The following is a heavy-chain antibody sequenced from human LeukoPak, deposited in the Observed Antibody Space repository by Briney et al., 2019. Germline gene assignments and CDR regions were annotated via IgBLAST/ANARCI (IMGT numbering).Heavy chain of an antibody. CDR2: IYYTGRT. CDR3: ARLGNNWNLRFEY. Sequence: SETLSLTCTVSGGSIKDSNYYWAWFRQSPGKGLEWIGSIYYTGRTYSNPSLRNRLTISVHTSMSHFSLTLTSVTASDTAVYYCARLGNNWNLRFEYWGQGALVTVSS. V-gene: IGHV4-39*02. J-gene: IGHJ4*02. D-gene: IGHD1-1*01. CDR1: GGSIKDSNYY.